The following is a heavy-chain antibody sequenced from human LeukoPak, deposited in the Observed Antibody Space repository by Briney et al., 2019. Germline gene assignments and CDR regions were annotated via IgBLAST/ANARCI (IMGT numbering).Heavy chain of an antibody. J-gene: IGHJ3*02. CDR1: GFTFSGYS. V-gene: IGHV3-21*01. CDR2: ISGSSSYI. CDR3: ARDPYSSGWYKDAFDI. Sequence: GGSLRLSCAASGFTFSGYSMNWVRQAPGKGLEWVSSISGSSSYINYADSVKGRFTISRDNAQNSLFLQLNSLRAEDTAVYYCARDPYSSGWYKDAFDIWGQGTMVTVSS. D-gene: IGHD6-19*01.